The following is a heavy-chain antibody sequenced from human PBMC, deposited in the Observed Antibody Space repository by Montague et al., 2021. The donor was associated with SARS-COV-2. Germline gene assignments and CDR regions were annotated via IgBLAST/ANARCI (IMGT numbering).Heavy chain of an antibody. CDR1: GFSLSTSGMC. D-gene: IGHD3-10*01. CDR3: ARMPVLLWFGELGYYGMDV. V-gene: IGHV2-70*01. Sequence: PALVKPTKTLTLTCTFSGFSLSTSGMCVSWIRQPPGKALEWLALIDWDDDKYYSTSLKTRLTISKDTSKSQVVLTMTNMDPVDTATYYCARMPVLLWFGELGYYGMDVWGQGTTVTVSS. J-gene: IGHJ6*02. CDR2: IDWDDDK.